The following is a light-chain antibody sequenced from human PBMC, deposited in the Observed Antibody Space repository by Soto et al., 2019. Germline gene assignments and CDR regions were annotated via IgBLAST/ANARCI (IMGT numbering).Light chain of an antibody. CDR2: AAI. CDR3: QQYYNAPRT. CDR1: QDIANY. V-gene: IGKV1-27*01. Sequence: DIQMTQSPSSLSASVGDRVTITCRASQDIANYLDWYQQKPGKVPQLLIYAAITLQSGVPSRFSGSGSGTDFTLTISSLQPEDVATYYCQQYYNAPRTFGQGTKVE. J-gene: IGKJ1*01.